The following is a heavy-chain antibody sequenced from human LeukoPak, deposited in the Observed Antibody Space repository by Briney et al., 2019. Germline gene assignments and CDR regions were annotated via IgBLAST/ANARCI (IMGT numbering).Heavy chain of an antibody. CDR2: ITLDGIST. D-gene: IGHD6-19*01. CDR1: GFPFRSYA. CDR3: ARVAVPGTYDY. Sequence: GGSLRLSCAASGFPFRSYAMHWVRQAPGKGLEYVSAITLDGISTYYANSAKGRFTISRDNSKNTLYLQMGSLRAEDMAVYYCARVAVPGTYDYWGQGTLVPVSS. V-gene: IGHV3-64*01. J-gene: IGHJ4*02.